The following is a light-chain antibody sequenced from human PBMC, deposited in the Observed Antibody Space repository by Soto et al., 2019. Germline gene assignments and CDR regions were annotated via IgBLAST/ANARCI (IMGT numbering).Light chain of an antibody. Sequence: SVLTQPASVSGSPGQSITISCSGTSRDVGAYNFVSWYQQLPSKAPKLMIYEVTNRPSGVSHRFSGSKSGNTASLTISGLQADDEADYYCSSYTTSNTWVFGGGTKLTVL. CDR1: SRDVGAYNF. V-gene: IGLV2-14*01. CDR2: EVT. J-gene: IGLJ3*02. CDR3: SSYTTSNTWV.